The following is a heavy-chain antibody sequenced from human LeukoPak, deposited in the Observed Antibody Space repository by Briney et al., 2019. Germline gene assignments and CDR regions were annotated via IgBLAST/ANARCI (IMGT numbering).Heavy chain of an antibody. CDR1: GGSFSTYC. V-gene: IGHV4-59*01. CDR2: IYYSGST. J-gene: IGHJ4*02. D-gene: IGHD1-1*01. CDR3: ARRAYSAAYWKHFDY. Sequence: SETLSLTCTVSGGSFSTYCWSWIRQPPGKGLEWIGYIYYSGSTNYNPSLKSRVTISVDTSKNQFSLKLSSVTAADTAVYYCARRAYSAAYWKHFDYWGQGTLVTVSS.